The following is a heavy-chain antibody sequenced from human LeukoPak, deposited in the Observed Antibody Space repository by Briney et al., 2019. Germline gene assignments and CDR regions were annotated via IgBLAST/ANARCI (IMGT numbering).Heavy chain of an antibody. D-gene: IGHD1-26*01. CDR1: GGTFSSYA. Sequence: SVKVSCKASGGTFSSYAISWVRQAPGQGLEWMGGIIPIFGTANYAQKFQGRVTITTDESTSTAYMELSSLRSEDTAVYYCARNAANSGSYQWGGIDYWGQGTLVTVSS. CDR3: ARNAANSGSYQWGGIDY. J-gene: IGHJ4*02. CDR2: IIPIFGTA. V-gene: IGHV1-69*05.